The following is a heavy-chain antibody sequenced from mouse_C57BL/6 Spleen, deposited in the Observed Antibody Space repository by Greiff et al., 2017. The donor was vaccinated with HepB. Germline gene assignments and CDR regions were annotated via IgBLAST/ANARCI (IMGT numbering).Heavy chain of an antibody. V-gene: IGHV1-82*01. J-gene: IGHJ2*01. Sequence: VQRVESGPELVKPGASVKISCKASGYAFSSSWMNWVKQRPGKGLEWIGRIYPGDGDTNYNGKFKGKATLTADKSSSTAYMQLSSLTSEDSAVYFCARSGYYGYDAYWGQGTTLTVSS. CDR3: ARSGYYGYDAY. D-gene: IGHD2-2*01. CDR1: GYAFSSSW. CDR2: IYPGDGDT.